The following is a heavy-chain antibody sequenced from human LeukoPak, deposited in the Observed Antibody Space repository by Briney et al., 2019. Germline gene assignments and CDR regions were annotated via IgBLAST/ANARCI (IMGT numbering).Heavy chain of an antibody. D-gene: IGHD5-18*01. CDR3: AKDRYSNGGYSYGFDY. CDR1: GFTFDDYA. Sequence: PGGSLRLSCAASGFTFDDYAMHWARQAPGKGLEWVSGISWNSGSIGYADSVEGRFTISRDNAKNSLYLQMNSLRAEDMALYYCAKDRYSNGGYSYGFDYWGQGTLVTVSS. J-gene: IGHJ4*02. V-gene: IGHV3-9*03. CDR2: ISWNSGSI.